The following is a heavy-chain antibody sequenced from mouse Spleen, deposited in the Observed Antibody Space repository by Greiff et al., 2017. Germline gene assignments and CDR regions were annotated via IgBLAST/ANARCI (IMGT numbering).Heavy chain of an antibody. J-gene: IGHJ4*01. CDR1: GFSLTSYG. CDR3: ARNGGLLRVYYYAMDY. V-gene: IGHV2-2*01. Sequence: QVQLKQSGPGLVQPSQSLSITCTVSGFSLTSYGVHWVRQSPGKGLEWLGVIWSGGSTDYNAAFISRLSISKDNSKSQVFFKMNSLQADDTAIYYCARNGGLLRVYYYAMDYWGQGTSVTVSS. D-gene: IGHD1-1*01. CDR2: IWSGGST.